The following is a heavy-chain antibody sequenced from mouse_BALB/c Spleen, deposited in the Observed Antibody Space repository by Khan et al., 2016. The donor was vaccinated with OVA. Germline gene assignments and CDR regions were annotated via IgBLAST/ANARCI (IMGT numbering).Heavy chain of an antibody. CDR2: VWGDGST. CDR3: DKLYYGGVSNWYCDV. J-gene: IGHJ1*01. Sequence: QVQLKESGPGLVAPSQSLSITCTVSGFSLTNYGVSWVRQPPGKGLAWLVVVWGDGSTNSPSALNSRLSISKDNSTSQVFFKLNSLQTDDTATYYWDKLYYGGVSNWYCDVWGAGTTVTVSS. CDR1: GFSLTNYG. D-gene: IGHD1-1*02. V-gene: IGHV2-3*01.